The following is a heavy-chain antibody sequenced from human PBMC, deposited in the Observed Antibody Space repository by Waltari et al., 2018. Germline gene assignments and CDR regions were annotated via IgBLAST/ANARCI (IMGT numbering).Heavy chain of an antibody. J-gene: IGHJ5*02. V-gene: IGHV1-69*08. Sequence: QVQLVQSGAEVKKPGSSVKVSCKASGGTFSSYAISWVRQAPGQGLEWMGRIIPIFGTANYAQKFQGRVTMTEDTSTDTAYMELSSLRSEDTAVYYCATTTPIFGVGYNWFDPWGQGTLVTVSS. CDR3: ATTTPIFGVGYNWFDP. D-gene: IGHD3-3*01. CDR2: IIPIFGTA. CDR1: GGTFSSYA.